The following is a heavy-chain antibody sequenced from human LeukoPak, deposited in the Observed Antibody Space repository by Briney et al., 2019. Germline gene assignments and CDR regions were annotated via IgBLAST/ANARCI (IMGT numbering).Heavy chain of an antibody. Sequence: ASVNVSFKSSVYTFIVHYIHWVRQAPGQGLEGMGWINPSSGGANYAQKSQGRVTMTRGTSTSTAFMELSSLRSDDTAVYYCARAFNGYYFDFWGQGTQVTVSS. CDR2: INPSSGGA. CDR3: ARAFNGYYFDF. CDR1: VYTFIVHY. J-gene: IGHJ4*02. V-gene: IGHV1-2*02.